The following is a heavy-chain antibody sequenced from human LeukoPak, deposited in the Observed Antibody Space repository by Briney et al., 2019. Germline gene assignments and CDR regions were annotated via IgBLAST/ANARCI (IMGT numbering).Heavy chain of an antibody. CDR2: ISGSGGST. CDR3: ARDSEDPRSGYYPGWFDP. D-gene: IGHD3-22*01. J-gene: IGHJ5*02. CDR1: GFTFSSYA. V-gene: IGHV3-23*01. Sequence: PGGSLRLSCAASGFTFSSYAMSWVRQAPGKGLEWVSAISGSGGSTYYADSVKGRFTISRDNSKNTLYLQMNSLRAEDTAVYYCARDSEDPRSGYYPGWFDPWGQGTLVTVSS.